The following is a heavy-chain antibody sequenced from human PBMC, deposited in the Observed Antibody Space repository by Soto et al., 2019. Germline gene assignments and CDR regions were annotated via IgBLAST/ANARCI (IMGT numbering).Heavy chain of an antibody. CDR2: ISAYNGNT. J-gene: IGHJ5*02. V-gene: IGHV1-18*01. Sequence: QVQLVQSGAEVKKPGASVKVSCKASGYTFTSYGISWVRQAPGQGLEWMGWISAYNGNTNYSQKLQGRVTMTTDTSTSTDYMALRSLRSDDSAVYYCARDQVDTAMRFDPWGQGSLVTVSS. CDR1: GYTFTSYG. D-gene: IGHD5-18*01. CDR3: ARDQVDTAMRFDP.